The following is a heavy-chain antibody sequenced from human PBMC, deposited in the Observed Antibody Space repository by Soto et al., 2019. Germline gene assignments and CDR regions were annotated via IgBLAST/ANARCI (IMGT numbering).Heavy chain of an antibody. CDR3: ARVLFGFGPLYYYYYMDV. V-gene: IGHV1-18*01. CDR1: GYTFTSYG. J-gene: IGHJ6*03. D-gene: IGHD3-10*01. Sequence: QVQLVQSGAEVKKPGASVKVSCKASGYTFTSYGISWVRQAPGQGLEWMGWISAYNGNTNYAQKLQGRVTMTTDTSTSTAYMELRSLRSDDTAVYYCARVLFGFGPLYYYYYMDVWGKGTTVTVSS. CDR2: ISAYNGNT.